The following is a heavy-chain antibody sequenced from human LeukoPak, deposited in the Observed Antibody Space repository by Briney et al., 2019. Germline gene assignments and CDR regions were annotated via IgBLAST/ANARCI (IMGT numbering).Heavy chain of an antibody. CDR1: GFTFSAYY. D-gene: IGHD3-10*01. Sequence: PGGSLRLSCAASGFTFSAYYMSWIRQAPGKGLEWVSSISSSSSYIYYADSVKGRFTISRDNAKNSLYLQMNSLRAEDTAVYYCARDPASMVRGVRLHYYGTDVWGQGTTVTVSS. CDR2: ISSSSSYI. J-gene: IGHJ6*02. CDR3: ARDPASMVRGVRLHYYGTDV. V-gene: IGHV3-11*06.